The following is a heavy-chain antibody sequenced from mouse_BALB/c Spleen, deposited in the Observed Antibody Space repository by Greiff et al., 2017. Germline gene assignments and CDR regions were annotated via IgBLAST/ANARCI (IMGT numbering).Heavy chain of an antibody. J-gene: IGHJ4*01. V-gene: IGHV1-82*01. CDR3: ARAESHGDGYDGNAMDY. D-gene: IGHD2-2*01. CDR1: GYAFSSSW. CDR2: IYPGDGDT. Sequence: QVQLQQSGPELVKPGASVKISCKASGYAFSSSWMNWVKQRPGQGLEWIGRIYPGDGDTNYNGKFKGKATLTADKSSSTAYMQLSSLTSVDSAVYFCARAESHGDGYDGNAMDYWGQGTSVTVSS.